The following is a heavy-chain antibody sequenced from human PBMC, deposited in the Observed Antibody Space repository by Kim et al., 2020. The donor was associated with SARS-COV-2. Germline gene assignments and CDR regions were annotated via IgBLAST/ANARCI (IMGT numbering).Heavy chain of an antibody. J-gene: IGHJ4*02. V-gene: IGHV3-9*01. D-gene: IGHD6-19*01. CDR3: AKDISSGLKASLDY. Sequence: ADSEEGRFTISRHNAKHSLYLQMNSLRAEDTALYYCAKDISSGLKASLDYWGQGTLVTVSS.